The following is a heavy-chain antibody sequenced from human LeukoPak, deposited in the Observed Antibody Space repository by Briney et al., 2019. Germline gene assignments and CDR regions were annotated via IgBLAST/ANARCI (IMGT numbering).Heavy chain of an antibody. D-gene: IGHD3-9*01. V-gene: IGHV4-34*01. CDR1: GGSFSGYY. J-gene: IGHJ3*02. Sequence: PSETLSLTCAVYGGSFSGYYWSWIRQPPGKGLEWIGEINHSGSTNYNPSLKSRVTISVDTSKDQFSLKLSSVTAADTAVYYCARRACYDILTQPRDAFDIWGQGTMVTVSS. CDR2: INHSGST. CDR3: ARRACYDILTQPRDAFDI.